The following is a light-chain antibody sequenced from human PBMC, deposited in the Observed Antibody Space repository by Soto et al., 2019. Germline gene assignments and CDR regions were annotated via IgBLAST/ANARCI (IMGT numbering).Light chain of an antibody. CDR1: QDISNS. V-gene: IGKV1-39*01. CDR2: GAS. Sequence: DIQMTQTPPSLSLSVGDRVTITCRASQDISNSLNWYQQKPGKSPRALIYGASSLESGVPSRFSGRGSGTDFTLSSSSLQPEDFATYFCQQSYRTPYTFGQGTSLRIK. CDR3: QQSYRTPYT. J-gene: IGKJ2*01.